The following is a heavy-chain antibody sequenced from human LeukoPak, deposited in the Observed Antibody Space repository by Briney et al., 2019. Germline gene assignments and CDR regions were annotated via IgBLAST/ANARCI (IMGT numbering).Heavy chain of an antibody. CDR3: AKGNGWYPYYFDY. J-gene: IGHJ4*02. CDR1: GFTFSSYW. D-gene: IGHD6-19*01. V-gene: IGHV3-74*01. CDR2: IKSDGSET. Sequence: GGSLRLSCAASGFTFSSYWMHWVRQAPGKGLMWVSRIKSDGSETSYADSVKGRFTISRDNARNTLYLQMNSLRAEDTAVYYCAKGNGWYPYYFDYWGQGTLVTVSS.